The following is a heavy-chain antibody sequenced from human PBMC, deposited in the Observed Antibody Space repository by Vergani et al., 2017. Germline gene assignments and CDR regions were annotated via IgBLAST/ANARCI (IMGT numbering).Heavy chain of an antibody. CDR1: GGSISSGGYH. J-gene: IGHJ6*02. D-gene: IGHD2-2*01. V-gene: IGHV4-31*03. CDR2: IYYSGST. Sequence: QVQLQESGPGLVKPSQTLSLTCTVSGGSISSGGYHWSWIRQHPGKGLEWIGYIYYSGSTYYNPSLKSRVTISVDTSKNQFSLKLSSVTAADTAVYYCARHCSSTSCYYYYYGMDVWGQGTTVTVSS. CDR3: ARHCSSTSCYYYYYGMDV.